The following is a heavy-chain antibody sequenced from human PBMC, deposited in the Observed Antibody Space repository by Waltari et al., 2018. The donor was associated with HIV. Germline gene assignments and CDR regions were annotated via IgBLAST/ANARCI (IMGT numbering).Heavy chain of an antibody. J-gene: IGHJ4*02. V-gene: IGHV3-23*01. CDR1: GFTFSSYA. D-gene: IGHD4-4*01. CDR2: ISGSGGST. CDR3: ARTTASTHFGYDY. Sequence: EVQLLESGGGLVQPGGSLRLSCVVSGFTFSSYAMSWVRQAPGKGLEWVSGISGSGGSTSAADSVRGRFTISRDDSRNTLYLQMDSLRAEDTAVYYCARTTASTHFGYDYWGQGTLVTVSS.